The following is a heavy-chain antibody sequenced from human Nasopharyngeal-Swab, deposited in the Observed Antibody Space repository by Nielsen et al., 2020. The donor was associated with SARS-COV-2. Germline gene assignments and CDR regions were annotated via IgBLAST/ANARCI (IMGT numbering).Heavy chain of an antibody. Sequence: SVKVSCQASGGTLSSYAISWVRQAPGQGVEWMGGIIPIFGTANYAQKFQGRVTLTADESTSTAYMELSSLRSEDTAVYYCPRGGGTMIAGSLAYFQHWGQGTLVTVSS. CDR2: IIPIFGTA. D-gene: IGHD3-22*01. V-gene: IGHV1-69*13. CDR1: GGTLSSYA. J-gene: IGHJ1*01. CDR3: PRGGGTMIAGSLAYFQH.